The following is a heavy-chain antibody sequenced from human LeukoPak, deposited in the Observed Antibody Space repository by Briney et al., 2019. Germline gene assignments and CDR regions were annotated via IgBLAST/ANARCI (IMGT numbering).Heavy chain of an antibody. CDR2: IYYSGST. CDR1: GGSVTSSGYY. Sequence: SETLSLTCTVSGGSVTSSGYYWSWVRQPPGKGLEYIGYIYYSGSTNYNPSLKSRVTMSVDTSKNQFSLKLRSVTAADTAVYYCARDSASTGYMNAFDIWGQGTMVPVSS. V-gene: IGHV4-61*08. J-gene: IGHJ3*02. D-gene: IGHD3-22*01. CDR3: ARDSASTGYMNAFDI.